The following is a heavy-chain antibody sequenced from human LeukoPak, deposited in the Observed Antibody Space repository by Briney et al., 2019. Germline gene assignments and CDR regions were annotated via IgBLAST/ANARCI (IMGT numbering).Heavy chain of an antibody. D-gene: IGHD5-18*01. CDR1: GGSISSYY. V-gene: IGHV4-59*01. J-gene: IGHJ6*03. CDR3: ARGSTAMVTDYYYYYMDV. CDR2: IYYSGST. Sequence: SETLPLTCTVSGGSISSYYWSWIRQPPGKGLEWIGYIYYSGSTNYNPSLKSRVTISVDTSKNQFSLKLSSVTAADTAVYYCARGSTAMVTDYYYYYMDVWGKGTTVTISS.